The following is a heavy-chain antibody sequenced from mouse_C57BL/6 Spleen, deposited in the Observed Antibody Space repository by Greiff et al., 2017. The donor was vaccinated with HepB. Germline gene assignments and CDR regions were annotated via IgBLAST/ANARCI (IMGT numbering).Heavy chain of an antibody. D-gene: IGHD6-2*01. J-gene: IGHJ2*01. CDR2: IDPSDSYT. CDR3: ARYPRSKSFDY. CDR1: GYTFTSYW. Sequence: QVQLKQPGAELVKPGASVKLSCKASGYTFTSYWMQWVKQRPGQGLEWIGEIDPSDSYTNYNQKFKGKATLTVDTSSSTAYMQLSSLTSEDSAVYYCARYPRSKSFDYWGQGTTLTVSS. V-gene: IGHV1-50*01.